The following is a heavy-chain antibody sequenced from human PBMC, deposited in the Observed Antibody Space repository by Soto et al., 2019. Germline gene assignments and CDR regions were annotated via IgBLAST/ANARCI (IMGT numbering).Heavy chain of an antibody. Sequence: EVQLVESGGGLVQPGGSLRLSCVASGLAFSSYSMNWVRQAPGKGLEWLSYIGNIGDIQHYADSVRGRFTISRDNAKKSVSLQMTSLRAEDTAVYYCATILVYGDHYWGQGTLVTVSS. D-gene: IGHD4-17*01. CDR3: ATILVYGDHY. J-gene: IGHJ4*02. CDR2: IGNIGDIQ. CDR1: GLAFSSYS. V-gene: IGHV3-48*01.